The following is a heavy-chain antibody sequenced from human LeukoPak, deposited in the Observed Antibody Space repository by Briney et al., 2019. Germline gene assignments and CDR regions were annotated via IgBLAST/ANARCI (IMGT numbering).Heavy chain of an antibody. J-gene: IGHJ4*02. CDR2: ISSSSYI. D-gene: IGHD3-10*01. CDR1: GFTFSSYS. Sequence: GGSVRLSCAASGFTFSSYSMNWVRQAPGKGLEWVSSISSSSYIYYADSVKGRFPISRDNAKNSLYLQMNSLSAEDTDVDECASVSTMVRGSSGDYWGQGTLVTVSS. CDR3: ASVSTMVRGSSGDY. V-gene: IGHV3-21*01.